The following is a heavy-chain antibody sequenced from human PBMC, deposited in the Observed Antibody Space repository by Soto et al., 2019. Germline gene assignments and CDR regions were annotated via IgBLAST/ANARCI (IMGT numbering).Heavy chain of an antibody. V-gene: IGHV4-34*01. Sequence: SETLSLTCAFYGWSFSGYYWSWIRQPPGKGLEWIGETNHSGSTNYNPSLKSRVTISVDTSKNQFSLKLSSVTAADTAVYYCARGRGNFDYWGQGTLVTVSS. CDR3: ARGRGNFDY. CDR1: GWSFSGYY. J-gene: IGHJ4*02. CDR2: TNHSGST.